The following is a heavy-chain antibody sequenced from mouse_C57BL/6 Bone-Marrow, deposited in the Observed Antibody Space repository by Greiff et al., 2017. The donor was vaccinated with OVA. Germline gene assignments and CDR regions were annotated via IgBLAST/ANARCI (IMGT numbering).Heavy chain of an antibody. CDR2: ISDGGSYT. V-gene: IGHV5-4*01. CDR3: ARDERVLLLPHYAMDY. J-gene: IGHJ4*01. CDR1: GFTFSSYA. D-gene: IGHD1-1*01. Sequence: EVQRVESGGGLVKPGGSLKLSCAASGFTFSSYAMSWVRQTPEKRLEWVATISDGGSYTYYPDNVKGRFTISRDNAKNNLYLQMSHLKSEDTAMYYCARDERVLLLPHYAMDYWGQGTSVTVSS.